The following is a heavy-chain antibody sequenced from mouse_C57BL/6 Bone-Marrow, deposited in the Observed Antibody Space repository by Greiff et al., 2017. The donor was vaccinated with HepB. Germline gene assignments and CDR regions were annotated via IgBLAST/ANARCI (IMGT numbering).Heavy chain of an antibody. V-gene: IGHV1-54*01. Sequence: QVQLKESGAELVRPGTSVKVSCKASGYAFTNYLIEWVKQRPGQGLEWIGVINPGSGGTNYNEKFKGKATLTADKSSSTAYMQLSSLTSEDSAVYFCARGIYDGYYVVYYYAMDYWGQGTSVTVSS. CDR3: ARGIYDGYYVVYYYAMDY. J-gene: IGHJ4*01. D-gene: IGHD2-3*01. CDR1: GYAFTNYL. CDR2: INPGSGGT.